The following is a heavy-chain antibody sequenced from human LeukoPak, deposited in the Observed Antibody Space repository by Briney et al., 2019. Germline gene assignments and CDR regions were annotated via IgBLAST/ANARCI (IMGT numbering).Heavy chain of an antibody. D-gene: IGHD4-11*01. J-gene: IGHJ4*02. CDR3: ARYSNHVDYFDS. V-gene: IGHV4-59*02. Sequence: SETLSFTCTVSGDSVSSHYWGWIRQPPGKGLEWIAYVYYTGTSNYNPSLKSRVTISIDTSKNQFSLKLISVTAADTAVYYCARYSNHVDYFDSWGQGTLVTVSS. CDR2: VYYTGTS. CDR1: GDSVSSHY.